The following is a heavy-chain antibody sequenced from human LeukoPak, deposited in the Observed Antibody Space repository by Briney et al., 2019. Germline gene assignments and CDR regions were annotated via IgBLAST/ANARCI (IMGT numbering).Heavy chain of an antibody. D-gene: IGHD3-22*01. CDR1: GGSISSYY. V-gene: IGHV4-4*07. Sequence: PSETLSLTCTVSGGSISSYYWSWIRQPPGKGLEWIGRIYTSGSTNYNPSLKSRATMSVDTSKNQFSLKLSSVTAADTAVYYCARNTRIYYYDSSGYPSFGDAFDIWGQGTMVTVSS. CDR3: ARNTRIYYYDSSGYPSFGDAFDI. CDR2: IYTSGST. J-gene: IGHJ3*02.